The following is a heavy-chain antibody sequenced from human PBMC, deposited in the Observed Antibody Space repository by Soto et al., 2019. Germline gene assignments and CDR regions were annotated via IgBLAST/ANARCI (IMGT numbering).Heavy chain of an antibody. J-gene: IGHJ4*02. CDR3: ARVGYYDSSGYYYFDY. D-gene: IGHD3-22*01. CDR2: TYYSGST. Sequence: QVQLQESGPGLVKPSQTLSLTCTVSGGSISSGDYYWRWIRQPPGKGLEWIGYTYYSGSTYYNASLKSRVTISVDTSKNQFSLKLSSVTAADTAVYYCARVGYYDSSGYYYFDYWGQGTLVTVSS. V-gene: IGHV4-30-4*01. CDR1: GGSISSGDYY.